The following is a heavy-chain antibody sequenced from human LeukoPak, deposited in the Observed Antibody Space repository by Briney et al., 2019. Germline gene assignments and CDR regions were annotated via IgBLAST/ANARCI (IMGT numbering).Heavy chain of an antibody. D-gene: IGHD1-26*01. Sequence: GGSLRLSCAASGFTFSIYAMSWVRQAPGKGLEWVSDIDGSGVTTYYADSVKGRFTISRDNSKNTLYLQMNSLRAEDMAVYYCAKDTQRGSYGYWGQGTLVTVSS. CDR2: IDGSGVTT. V-gene: IGHV3-23*01. CDR3: AKDTQRGSYGY. CDR1: GFTFSIYA. J-gene: IGHJ4*02.